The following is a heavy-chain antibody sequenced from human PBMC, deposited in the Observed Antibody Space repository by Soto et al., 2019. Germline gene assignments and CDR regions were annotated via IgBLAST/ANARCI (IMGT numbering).Heavy chain of an antibody. CDR1: GYTLTELS. V-gene: IGHV1-24*01. J-gene: IGHJ3*02. D-gene: IGHD4-17*01. CDR3: ATDRGMTTVVKAAGAFDI. Sequence: GASVKVSCKVSGYTLTELSMHWVRQAPGKGLEWMGGFDPEDGETIYAQKFQGRVTMTEDTSTDTAYMELSSLRSEDTAVYYCATDRGMTTVVKAAGAFDIWGQGTMVTVS. CDR2: FDPEDGET.